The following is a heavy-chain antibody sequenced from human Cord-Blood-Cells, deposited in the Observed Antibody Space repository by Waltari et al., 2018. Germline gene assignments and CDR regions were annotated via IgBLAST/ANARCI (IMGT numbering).Heavy chain of an antibody. V-gene: IGHV4-34*01. CDR1: GGSFSGYY. CDR2: INHCGST. J-gene: IGHJ5*02. CDR3: ARGGRYCSSTSCQNNWFDP. Sequence: QVQLQQWGAGLLKPSETLSLTCAVYGGSFSGYYWSWIRQPPGKGLEWIGEINHCGSTNYHPSLKSRVTISVDTSKNQFSLKLSSVTAADTAVYYCARGGRYCSSTSCQNNWFDPWGQGTLVTVSS. D-gene: IGHD2-2*01.